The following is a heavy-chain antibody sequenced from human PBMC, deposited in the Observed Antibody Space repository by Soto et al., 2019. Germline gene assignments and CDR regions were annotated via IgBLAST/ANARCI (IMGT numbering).Heavy chain of an antibody. Sequence: SQTLSPTCTVSGVSVYRSSYYWGWILQPPGKGLEWIGSIYYSGSTYYRPSLKSRVTVSVDTSKNQFSLKLRSVTAADTAVFFCALGTISATTFDYWGQGTLVTVSS. V-gene: IGHV4-39*01. CDR1: GVSVYRSSYY. D-gene: IGHD1-20*01. J-gene: IGHJ4*02. CDR2: IYYSGST. CDR3: ALGTISATTFDY.